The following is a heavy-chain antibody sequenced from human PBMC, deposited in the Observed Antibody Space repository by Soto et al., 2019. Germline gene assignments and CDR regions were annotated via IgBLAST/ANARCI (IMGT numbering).Heavy chain of an antibody. J-gene: IGHJ4*02. D-gene: IGHD2-2*01. CDR2: TYYRSEWRY. CDR3: VRGVDASFDY. CDR1: GDSVASKRAA. V-gene: IGHV6-1*01. Sequence: QVQLQQSGPGLVKPSQTLSLTCVISGDSVASKRAAWNWVRQSPLRGLEWLGRTYYRSEWRYDYALSVNSRMTINPDTSKNQLSLPLTSVTPEDTAVYYCVRGVDASFDYWGQGTLVTVSS.